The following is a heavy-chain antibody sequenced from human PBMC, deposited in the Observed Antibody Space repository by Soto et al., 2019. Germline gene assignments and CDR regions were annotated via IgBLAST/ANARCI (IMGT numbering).Heavy chain of an antibody. CDR2: INHSGST. CDR3: ARGGAGGIVLMVYAVRWFDP. Sequence: SETLSLTCAVYGGSFSGYYWSWIRQPPGKGLEWIGEINHSGSTNYNPSLKSRVTISVDTSKNQFSLKLSSVTAADTAVYYCARGGAGGIVLMVYAVRWFDPWGQGTLVTVSS. V-gene: IGHV4-34*01. CDR1: GGSFSGYY. D-gene: IGHD2-8*01. J-gene: IGHJ5*02.